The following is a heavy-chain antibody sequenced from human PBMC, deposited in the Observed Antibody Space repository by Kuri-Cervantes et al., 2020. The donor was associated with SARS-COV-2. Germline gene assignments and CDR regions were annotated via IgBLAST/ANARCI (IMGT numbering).Heavy chain of an antibody. CDR3: AKDYGDAYSSSWYEGFDY. D-gene: IGHD6-13*01. V-gene: IGHV3-30*01. J-gene: IGHJ4*02. CDR2: ISYDGSNK. Sequence: GESLKISCAASGFTFSSYAMHWVRQAPGKGLEWVAVISYDGSNKYYADSVKGRFTISRDNSKNTLYLQMNSLSAEDTAVYYCAKDYGDAYSSSWYEGFDYWGQGTLVTVSS. CDR1: GFTFSSYA.